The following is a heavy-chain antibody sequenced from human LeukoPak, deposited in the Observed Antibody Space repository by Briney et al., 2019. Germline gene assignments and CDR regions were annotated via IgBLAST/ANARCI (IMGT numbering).Heavy chain of an antibody. V-gene: IGHV1-2*02. D-gene: IGHD5-24*01. J-gene: IGHJ3*02. CDR1: GYTFTGYY. Sequence: ASVKVPCKASGYTFTGYYMHWVRQAPGQGLEWMGWINPNSGGTNYAQKFQGRVTMTRDTSISTAYMELSRLRSDDTAVYYCARVFVQRWLQFSFSDAFDIWGQGTMVTVSS. CDR3: ARVFVQRWLQFSFSDAFDI. CDR2: INPNSGGT.